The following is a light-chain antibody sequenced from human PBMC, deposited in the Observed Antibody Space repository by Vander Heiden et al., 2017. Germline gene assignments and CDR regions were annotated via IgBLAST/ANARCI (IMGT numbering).Light chain of an antibody. CDR2: GAS. CDR1: YSISSLH. J-gene: IGKJ1*01. V-gene: IGKV3-20*01. CDR3: QQYDNSPILT. Sequence: DTVLTQYPGTLFLSPGERAPLSCRATYSISSLHLAWYQQKPGQAPRLLIYGASSRATGIPDRYSGSGYGTDFTLTISRLESEDFAVYYCQQYDNSPILTFGQGTKVDIK.